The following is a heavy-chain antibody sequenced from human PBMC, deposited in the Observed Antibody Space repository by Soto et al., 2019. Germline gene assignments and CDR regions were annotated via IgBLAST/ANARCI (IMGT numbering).Heavy chain of an antibody. J-gene: IGHJ4*02. V-gene: IGHV3-48*01. D-gene: IGHD2-15*01. CDR3: ARGVGYCSGGSCYLDS. Sequence: EVQLVESGGGLVQPGGSLRLSCAASGCTFSSYNMNWVRQAPGKGLEWVSYISSSSTTIHYGDSVKGRFTISRGNAKNSLYQQMNSLRAEDTAVYYCARGVGYCSGGSCYLDSWGQGTLVTVSS. CDR2: ISSSSTTI. CDR1: GCTFSSYN.